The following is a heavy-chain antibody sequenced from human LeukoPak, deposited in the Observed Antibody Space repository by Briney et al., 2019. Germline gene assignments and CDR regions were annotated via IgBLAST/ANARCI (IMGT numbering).Heavy chain of an antibody. CDR2: IYTSGST. CDR3: AREGAARPFDY. D-gene: IGHD6-6*01. J-gene: IGHJ4*02. V-gene: IGHV4-4*07. Sequence: PSETLSPTXTVSGGSISSYYWSWIRQPAGKGLEWIGRIYTSGSTNYNPSLKSRVTMSVDTSKNQFSLKLSSVTAADTAVYYCAREGAARPFDYWGQGTLVTVSS. CDR1: GGSISSYY.